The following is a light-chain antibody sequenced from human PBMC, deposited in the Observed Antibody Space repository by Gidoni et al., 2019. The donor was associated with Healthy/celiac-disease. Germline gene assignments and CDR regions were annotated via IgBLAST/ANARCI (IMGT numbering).Light chain of an antibody. V-gene: IGLV1-40*01. CDR2: GNS. CDR1: SSNIGAGYD. J-gene: IGLJ3*02. Sequence: QSALTPTPSVSVAPGQRGTTSCTGSSSNIGAGYDVPWYQQLPGTAPKLLIYGNSNRPSGVPDRFSGSKSGTSASLAITGLQAEDEADYYCQSYDSSLSGSGVFGGGTKLTVL. CDR3: QSYDSSLSGSGV.